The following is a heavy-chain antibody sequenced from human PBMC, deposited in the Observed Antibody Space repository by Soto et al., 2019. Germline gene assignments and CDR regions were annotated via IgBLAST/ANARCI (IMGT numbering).Heavy chain of an antibody. J-gene: IGHJ5*02. V-gene: IGHV4-30-2*01. Sequence: QLQLQESGSGLVKPSQTLSLTCAVSGGSISSGGYSWNWIRQPLGKGLEWIGYIYHSGSTYYNPFLKGRVTISVDKSKNHFPLKLTSVTAADTAVYYCARDQLEGNWFDPWGQGTLVTVSS. CDR1: GGSISSGGYS. CDR3: ARDQLEGNWFDP. CDR2: IYHSGST. D-gene: IGHD1-1*01.